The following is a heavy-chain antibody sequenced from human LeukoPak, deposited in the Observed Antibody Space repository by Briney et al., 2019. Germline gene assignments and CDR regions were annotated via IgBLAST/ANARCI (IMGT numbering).Heavy chain of an antibody. CDR1: GFTISISA. D-gene: IGHD5-12*01. Sequence: GGSLRLSCAASGFTISISAMHWVRQAPGKGLEWVAVISYDGSNKYYADSVKGRFTISRDNSKNTLYLQMNSLRAEDTAVYYCARDHSGYDYFDYWGQGTLVTVSS. CDR3: ARDHSGYDYFDY. V-gene: IGHV3-30-3*01. CDR2: ISYDGSNK. J-gene: IGHJ4*02.